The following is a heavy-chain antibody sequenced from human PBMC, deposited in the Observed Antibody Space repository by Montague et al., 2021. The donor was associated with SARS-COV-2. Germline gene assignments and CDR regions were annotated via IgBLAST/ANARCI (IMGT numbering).Heavy chain of an antibody. J-gene: IGHJ4*02. Sequence: SETLSLTCTVSGGSIESGNWWCWVRQTPGKGPEWIGEILHTESTNFNPSLKTRVAMSVDKSRNQFSLKLTSLTAADTAVYYCATGINYYDFLALQSWGQGALVIVSS. V-gene: IGHV4-4*02. CDR2: ILHTEST. CDR3: ATGINYYDFLALQS. D-gene: IGHD3/OR15-3a*01. CDR1: GGSIESGNW.